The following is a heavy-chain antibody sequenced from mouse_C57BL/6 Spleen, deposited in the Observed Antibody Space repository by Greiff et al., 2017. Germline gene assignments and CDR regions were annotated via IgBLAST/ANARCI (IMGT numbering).Heavy chain of an antibody. V-gene: IGHV5-9-1*02. Sequence: DVKLVESGEGLVKPGGSLKLSCAASGFTFSSYAMSWVRQTPEKRLEWVAYISSGGDYIYYADTVKGRFTISRDNARNTLYLQMCSLKSEDTTMYYCKREGPYYSNPFAYWGQGTLVTVSA. D-gene: IGHD2-5*01. CDR2: ISSGGDYI. CDR1: GFTFSSYA. J-gene: IGHJ3*01. CDR3: KREGPYYSNPFAY.